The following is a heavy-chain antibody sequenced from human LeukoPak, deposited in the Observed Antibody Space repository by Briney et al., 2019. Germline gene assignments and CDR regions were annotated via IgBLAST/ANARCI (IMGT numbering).Heavy chain of an antibody. Sequence: ASVKVSCKASGYTFTGYYMHWVRQAPGQGLEWMGGIIPIFGTANYAQKFQGRVTITADKSTSTAYMELSSLRSEDTAVYYCARGYGSGSPPYYYYYYMDVWGKGTTVTVSS. V-gene: IGHV1-69*06. CDR2: IIPIFGTA. CDR1: GYTFTGYY. J-gene: IGHJ6*03. CDR3: ARGYGSGSPPYYYYYYMDV. D-gene: IGHD3-10*01.